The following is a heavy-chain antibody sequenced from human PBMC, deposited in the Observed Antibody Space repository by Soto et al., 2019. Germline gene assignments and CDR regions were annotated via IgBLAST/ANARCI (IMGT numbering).Heavy chain of an antibody. D-gene: IGHD1-26*01. CDR3: VKGAAGAGFVFDF. V-gene: IGHV3-43*01. Sequence: EVQLVESGGVVVQPGGSLRLSCAASGFTFDDYTMHWVRQPPGKGLEWVSLVSWDSGNTIYADSVKGGFTISRDNINKSLFLQMDSLRPEDTAVYFCVKGAAGAGFVFDFWGLGTVVTVSS. J-gene: IGHJ3*01. CDR2: VSWDSGNT. CDR1: GFTFDDYT.